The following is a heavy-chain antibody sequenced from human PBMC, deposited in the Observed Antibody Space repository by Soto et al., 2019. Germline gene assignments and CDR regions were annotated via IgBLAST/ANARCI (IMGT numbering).Heavy chain of an antibody. Sequence: QVQLVQSGAEVKKPGASVKVSCKASGYTFTSYGISWVRQAPGQGLEWMGWISAYNGNTNYAQKLQGRVTMTTDTSTSIAYMELRSLRSDDTAVYYCARDSPSSSSSVYYYYGMDVWGQGTTVTVSS. CDR2: ISAYNGNT. CDR1: GYTFTSYG. D-gene: IGHD6-6*01. J-gene: IGHJ6*02. V-gene: IGHV1-18*01. CDR3: ARDSPSSSSSVYYYYGMDV.